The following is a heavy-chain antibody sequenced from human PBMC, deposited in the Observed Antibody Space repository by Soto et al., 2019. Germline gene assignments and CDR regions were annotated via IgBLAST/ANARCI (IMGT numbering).Heavy chain of an antibody. CDR3: ARSWRASKLVDY. V-gene: IGHV3-30-3*01. J-gene: IGHJ4*02. Sequence: GGSLRLSCAASGFTFSSYAMRWVRQAPGKGLEWVAVISYDGSNKYYADSVKGRFTISRDNSKNTPYLQMDSLRAEDTAVYYCARSWRASKLVDYWGQGTLVTVSS. CDR1: GFTFSSYA. CDR2: ISYDGSNK. D-gene: IGHD6-6*01.